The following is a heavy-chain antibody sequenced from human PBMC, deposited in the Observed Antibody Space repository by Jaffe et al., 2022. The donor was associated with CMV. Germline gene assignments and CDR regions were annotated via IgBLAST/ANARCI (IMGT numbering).Heavy chain of an antibody. V-gene: IGHV4-4*02. CDR3: ARAGGSGSYSNGPYYYYYMDV. D-gene: IGHD3-10*01. CDR2: IYHSGST. J-gene: IGHJ6*03. CDR1: GGSISSSNW. Sequence: QVQLQESGPGLVKPSGTLSLTCAVSGGSISSSNWWSWVRQPPGKGLEWIGEIYHSGSTNYNPSLKSRVTISVDKSKNQFSLKLSSVTAADTAVYYCARAGGSGSYSNGPYYYYYMDVWGKGTTVTVSS.